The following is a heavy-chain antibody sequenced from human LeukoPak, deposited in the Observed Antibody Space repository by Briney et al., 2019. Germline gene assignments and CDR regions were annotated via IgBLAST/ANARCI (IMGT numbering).Heavy chain of an antibody. D-gene: IGHD5-18*01. CDR3: ASERVYSYGYKPEYYFDY. CDR2: IYSGGST. J-gene: IGHJ4*02. V-gene: IGHV3-66*01. Sequence: EGSLRLSCAASGFTVSSNYMSWVRQAPGKGLEWVSVIYSGGSTYYADSVKGRFTISRDNSKNTLYLQMNSLRAEDTAVYYCASERVYSYGYKPEYYFDYWGQGTLVTVSS. CDR1: GFTVSSNY.